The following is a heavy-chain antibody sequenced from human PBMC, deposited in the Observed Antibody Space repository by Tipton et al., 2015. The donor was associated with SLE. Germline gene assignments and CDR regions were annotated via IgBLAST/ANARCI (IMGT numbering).Heavy chain of an antibody. D-gene: IGHD2-15*01. J-gene: IGHJ3*02. V-gene: IGHV4-61*09. CDR1: GASMKNDFYF. CDR3: ARGEDVVEGEGLDI. Sequence: TLSLTCSVSGASMKNDFYFWSWIRQPAGKGLEWIGHIYSSGSTEYNPSLKSRVTVSVDTSKNQFSLKLNSVTASDTALYYCARGEDVVEGEGLDIWGRGTMVTVSS. CDR2: IYSSGST.